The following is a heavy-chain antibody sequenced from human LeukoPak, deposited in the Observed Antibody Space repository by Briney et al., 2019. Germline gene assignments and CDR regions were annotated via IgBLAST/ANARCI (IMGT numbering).Heavy chain of an antibody. CDR2: IRSKTFGGTT. CDR1: GFPFTSYV. Sequence: GGSLRLSCAASGFPFTSYVMTWVRPAPGKGLEWVGLIRSKTFGGTTEYAASVKGRFSISRDYLKHIAYLQMNSLKTEDTAVYYCTRVRLVEGADLDYWGQGTVVTVSS. D-gene: IGHD2-15*01. J-gene: IGHJ4*02. V-gene: IGHV3-49*04. CDR3: TRVRLVEGADLDY.